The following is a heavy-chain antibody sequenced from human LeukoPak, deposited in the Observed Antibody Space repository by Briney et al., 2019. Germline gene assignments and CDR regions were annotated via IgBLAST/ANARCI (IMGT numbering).Heavy chain of an antibody. Sequence: GGTLRLSCAASGFTFRSHGMNWVRQAPGKGLEWVSGISPSGGITYYTDSVRGRFTISRDNSKNTVSLQMNSLRGEDTAVYYCARGGWELLDWGQGTLVTVSS. D-gene: IGHD1-26*01. CDR1: GFTFRSHG. CDR2: ISPSGGIT. CDR3: ARGGWELLD. V-gene: IGHV3-23*01. J-gene: IGHJ4*02.